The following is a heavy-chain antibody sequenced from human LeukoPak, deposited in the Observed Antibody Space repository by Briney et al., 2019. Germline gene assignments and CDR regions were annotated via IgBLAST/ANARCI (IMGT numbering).Heavy chain of an antibody. Sequence: ASVKVSRKASGYTFTSYDINWVRQATGQGLEWMGWMNPNSGNTGYAQKFQGRVTMTRNTSISTAYMELSSLRSEDTAVYYCARAHFPAYYYDSSGYYYIWGQGTLVTVSS. CDR3: ARAHFPAYYYDSSGYYYI. CDR1: GYTFTSYD. V-gene: IGHV1-8*01. D-gene: IGHD3-22*01. CDR2: MNPNSGNT. J-gene: IGHJ4*02.